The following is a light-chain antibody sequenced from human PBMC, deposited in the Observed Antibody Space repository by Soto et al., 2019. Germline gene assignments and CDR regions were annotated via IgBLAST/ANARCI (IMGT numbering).Light chain of an antibody. CDR1: SSNIGNNF. Sequence: QAVVTQPPSVSAAPGQKVTISCSGSSSNIGNNFVSWYQQLPGTAPKLLIYENNKRPAGIPDRFSGSKSGTSGTLGITGLQTGDEADYDCGAWDISLSAVVFGGGTKLTVL. CDR3: GAWDISLSAVV. CDR2: ENN. J-gene: IGLJ2*01. V-gene: IGLV1-51*02.